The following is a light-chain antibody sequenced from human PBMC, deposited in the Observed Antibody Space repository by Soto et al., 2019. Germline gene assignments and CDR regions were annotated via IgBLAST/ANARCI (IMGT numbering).Light chain of an antibody. Sequence: EIVMTQSPATLSVSPGERATLSCRASQSFSSSYLAWYQQKPGQAPRLLIYSTSRRATGIPDRFSGSGSGTEFTLTISSLQPDDFATYYCQQYNSYSFGQGTKVDIK. V-gene: IGKV3-20*01. CDR3: QQYNSYS. CDR2: STS. CDR1: QSFSSSY. J-gene: IGKJ1*01.